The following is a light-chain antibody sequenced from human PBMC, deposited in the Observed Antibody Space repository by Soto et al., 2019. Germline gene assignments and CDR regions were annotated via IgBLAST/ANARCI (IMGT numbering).Light chain of an antibody. V-gene: IGLV1-51*02. J-gene: IGLJ1*01. CDR2: ENN. CDR1: SSNIGNNY. CDR3: GTWDSSLSVV. Sequence: QSVLTQPPSVSAAPGQKVTISCSGSSSNIGNNYVSWYQQLPGTAPKLLIYENNKRPSGIPDRFSGSKSGTSATLGITGLQTGDEADYYCGTWDSSLSVVFGTGTKVT.